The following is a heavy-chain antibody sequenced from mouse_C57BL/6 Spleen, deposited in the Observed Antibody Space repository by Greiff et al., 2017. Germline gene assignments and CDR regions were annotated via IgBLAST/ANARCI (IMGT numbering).Heavy chain of an antibody. J-gene: IGHJ1*03. D-gene: IGHD2-4*01. CDR3: ARSSYDYDWYFDV. Sequence: QVQLQQSGAELVKPGASVKLSCKASGYTFTSYWMHWVKQRPGQGLEWIGMIHPNSGSTNYNEKFKSKATLTVDKSSSTAYMQLSSLTSEDSAVYYCARSSYDYDWYFDVWGTGTTVTVSS. CDR1: GYTFTSYW. V-gene: IGHV1-64*01. CDR2: IHPNSGST.